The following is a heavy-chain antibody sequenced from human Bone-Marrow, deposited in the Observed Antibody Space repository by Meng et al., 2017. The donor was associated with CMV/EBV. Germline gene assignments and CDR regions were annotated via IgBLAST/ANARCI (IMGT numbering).Heavy chain of an antibody. V-gene: IGHV4-59*01. CDR3: ARIYLDYDFWSGYENYYGMDV. J-gene: IGHJ6*02. D-gene: IGHD3-3*01. CDR2: IYYSGST. CDR1: GGSISSYY. Sequence: SETLSLTCTVSGGSISSYYWSWIRQPPGKGLEWIGYIYYSGSTNYNPSLKSRVTISVDTSKNQFSLKLSSVTSADTAVYYCARIYLDYDFWSGYENYYGMDVWGQGTTVTVSS.